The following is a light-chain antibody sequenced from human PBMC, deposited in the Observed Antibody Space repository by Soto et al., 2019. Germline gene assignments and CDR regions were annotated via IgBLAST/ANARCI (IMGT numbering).Light chain of an antibody. J-gene: IGKJ4*01. CDR2: KAS. Sequence: DIQMTQPPSTLSGSVGDRVTITCRASQTISSWLAWYQQKPGKAPKLLIYKASTLKSGVPSRFSGSGSGTDFTLTISSLLPDDIATYYCQNHNSAPLTFGGGTKVDIK. CDR3: QNHNSAPLT. CDR1: QTISSW. V-gene: IGKV1-5*03.